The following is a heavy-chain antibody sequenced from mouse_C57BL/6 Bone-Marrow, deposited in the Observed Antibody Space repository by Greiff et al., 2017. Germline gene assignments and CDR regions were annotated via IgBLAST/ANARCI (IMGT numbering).Heavy chain of an antibody. CDR2: IDPNSGGT. D-gene: IGHD1-1*01. CDR3: VREGRNGGITQAVATDH. Sequence: QVQLQQPGAELVKPGASVKLSCKASGYTFPSYWMHWVKQRPGRGLEWIGRIDPNSGGTKYNEKFKSKATLTVDKPSSTAYMQLSSLTSEDSAVYYCVREGRNGGITQAVATDHWAERTSATDSS. V-gene: IGHV1-72*01. J-gene: IGHJ4*01. CDR1: GYTFPSYW.